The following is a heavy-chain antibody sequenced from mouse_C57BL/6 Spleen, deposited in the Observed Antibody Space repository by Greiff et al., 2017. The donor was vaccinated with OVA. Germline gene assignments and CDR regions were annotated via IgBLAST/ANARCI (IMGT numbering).Heavy chain of an antibody. Sequence: QVQLKESGPELVKPGASVKISCKASGYSFTSYYIHWVKQRPGQGLEWIGWIYPGSGNTKYNEKFKGKATLTADTSSSTAYMQLSSLTSEDSAVYYCARAIGHDGYYGYWGQGTTLTVSS. CDR1: GYSFTSYY. CDR3: ARAIGHDGYYGY. V-gene: IGHV1-66*01. J-gene: IGHJ2*01. CDR2: IYPGSGNT. D-gene: IGHD2-3*01.